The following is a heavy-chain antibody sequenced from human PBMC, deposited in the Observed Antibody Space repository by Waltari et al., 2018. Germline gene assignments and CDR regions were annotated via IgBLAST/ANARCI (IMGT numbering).Heavy chain of an antibody. J-gene: IGHJ3*02. CDR1: GYRFATYW. V-gene: IGHV5-51*01. Sequence: EVQLVQSGAAVTTPGESLKISCKGSGYRFATYWIGWVRQVPGKGLEWMGIIYPGDSDTRYSPPFQGQVTIPADKSISTAYLQWSSLKASDTAMYSGARPKSSGRFDAFDIWGQGTMVTVSS. CDR3: ARPKSSGRFDAFDI. CDR2: IYPGDSDT. D-gene: IGHD3-10*01.